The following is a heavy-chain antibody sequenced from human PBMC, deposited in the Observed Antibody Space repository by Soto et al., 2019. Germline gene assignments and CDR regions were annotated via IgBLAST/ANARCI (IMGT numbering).Heavy chain of an antibody. V-gene: IGHV2-26*01. D-gene: IGHD3-22*01. CDR2: IFSNDET. Sequence: QVTLKESGPVLVKPTGTLTLTCTVSGFSLSNARMGVSWIRQSPGKALEWLAHIFSNDETTYSTSLKSRLTISKDTSKSQVDLTITNMDAVDTATYYCARQYYYDPGAFDIWGQGTMVTVSS. J-gene: IGHJ3*02. CDR3: ARQYYYDPGAFDI. CDR1: GFSLSNARMG.